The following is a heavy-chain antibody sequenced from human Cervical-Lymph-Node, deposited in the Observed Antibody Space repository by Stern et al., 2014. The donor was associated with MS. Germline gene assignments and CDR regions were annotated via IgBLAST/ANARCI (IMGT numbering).Heavy chain of an antibody. J-gene: IGHJ6*02. D-gene: IGHD4-17*01. CDR1: GYTFTRYP. Sequence: DQLVESGSELKKPGASVKVSCKASGYTFTRYPMNWVRQAPGQGLEWMGWINTNIGSPTDAQCFTGRFVFSLDTSGSTAYLQISSLKAEDTAVYYCTRVGSHYCDFGMDLWGQGTTVTVSS. CDR2: INTNIGSP. V-gene: IGHV7-4-1*02. CDR3: TRVGSHYCDFGMDL.